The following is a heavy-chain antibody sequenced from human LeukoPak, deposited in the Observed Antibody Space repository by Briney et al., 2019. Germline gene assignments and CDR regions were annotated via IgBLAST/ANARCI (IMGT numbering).Heavy chain of an antibody. CDR3: ARDHRAAAALGNRFDP. CDR2: INPNSGGT. V-gene: IGHV1-2*02. J-gene: IGHJ5*02. D-gene: IGHD6-13*01. Sequence: ASVKVSCKASGYTFTGYYMHWVRQAPGQGLEWMGWINPNSGGTNYAQKLQGRVTMTTDTSTSTAYMELRSLRSDDTAVYYCARDHRAAAALGNRFDPWGQGTLVTVSS. CDR1: GYTFTGYY.